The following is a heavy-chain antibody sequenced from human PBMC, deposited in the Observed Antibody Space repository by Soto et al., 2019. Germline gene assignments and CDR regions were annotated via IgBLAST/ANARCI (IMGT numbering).Heavy chain of an antibody. CDR1: GGTFSSYA. CDR2: IIPIFGTA. CDR3: ARDTAMVSPYYYYYGMDV. J-gene: IGHJ6*02. Sequence: SVKVSGKASGGTFSSYAISWVRQAPGQGLEWMGGIIPIFGTANYAQKFQGRVTITADESTSTAYMELSSLRSEDTAVYYCARDTAMVSPYYYYYGMDVWGQGTTVTVS. D-gene: IGHD5-18*01. V-gene: IGHV1-69*13.